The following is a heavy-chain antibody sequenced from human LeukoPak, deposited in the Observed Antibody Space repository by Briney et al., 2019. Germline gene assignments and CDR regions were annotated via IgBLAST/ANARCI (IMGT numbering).Heavy chain of an antibody. D-gene: IGHD2-2*01. CDR1: GFTFSSYE. CDR2: ISGSGGST. J-gene: IGHJ6*03. CDR3: AKGNRRTMPRGGYYYMDV. V-gene: IGHV3-23*01. Sequence: GGSLRLSCAASGFTFSSYEMNWVRQAPGKGLEWVSAISGSGGSTYYADSVKGRFTISRDNSKNTLYLQMNSLRAEDTAVYYCAKGNRRTMPRGGYYYMDVWGKGTTVTVSS.